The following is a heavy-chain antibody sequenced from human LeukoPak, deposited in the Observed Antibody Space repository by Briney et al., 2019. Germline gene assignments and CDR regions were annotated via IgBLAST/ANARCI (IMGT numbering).Heavy chain of an antibody. J-gene: IGHJ4*02. CDR2: ISGSGGST. Sequence: PGGSLRLSCAASGFTFSSHAVSWVRQAPGKGLAWVSSISGSGGSTYYADSVKGRFTISRDNSKNTLYLQMSSLRPEDTAVYYCAKGGPAASFDYWGLGTLVTVSS. D-gene: IGHD2-2*01. V-gene: IGHV3-23*01. CDR1: GFTFSSHA. CDR3: AKGGPAASFDY.